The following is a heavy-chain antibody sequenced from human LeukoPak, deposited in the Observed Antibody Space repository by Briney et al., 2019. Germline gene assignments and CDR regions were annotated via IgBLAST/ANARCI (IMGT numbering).Heavy chain of an antibody. CDR3: AKAYYDFWSAYSG. V-gene: IGHV3-23*01. CDR1: GFTFSDYA. CDR2: ISGSGGTT. J-gene: IGHJ4*02. Sequence: SGGSLRLSCAASGFTFSDYAMSWVRQAPGKDLEWVSAISGSGGTTSYADSVKGRFTISRDNSKNTLYLQMSSLRAEDTALYYCAKAYYDFWSAYSGWGQGTLVTVSS. D-gene: IGHD3-3*01.